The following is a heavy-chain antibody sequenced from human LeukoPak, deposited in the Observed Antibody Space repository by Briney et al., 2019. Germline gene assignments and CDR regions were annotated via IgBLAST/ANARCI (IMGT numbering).Heavy chain of an antibody. Sequence: SETLSLTCAVYGGSFSGYYWSWIRPPPGKGLEWIGEINHSGSTNYNPSLKSRVTISVDTSKNQFSLKLSSVTAADTAVYYCARGRPNYYDSSGYYKIDYWGQGTLVTVSS. J-gene: IGHJ4*02. V-gene: IGHV4-34*01. D-gene: IGHD3-22*01. CDR3: ARGRPNYYDSSGYYKIDY. CDR2: INHSGST. CDR1: GGSFSGYY.